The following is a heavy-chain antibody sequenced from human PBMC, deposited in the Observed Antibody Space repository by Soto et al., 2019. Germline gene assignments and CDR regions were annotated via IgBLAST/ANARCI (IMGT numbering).Heavy chain of an antibody. J-gene: IGHJ6*04. CDR3: AITYYDFDV. Sequence: EEQLVQSGGGLVQPGGSLRLSCAASGFSFSSYALFWVRQAPGKGLEYVSAVSRNGINTYYANSVKGRFTISRDKSKNIMYLQMGNLRAEDMAVYYCAITYYDFDVWGKGTTVIVSS. V-gene: IGHV3-64*01. CDR1: GFSFSSYA. CDR2: VSRNGINT. D-gene: IGHD3-3*01.